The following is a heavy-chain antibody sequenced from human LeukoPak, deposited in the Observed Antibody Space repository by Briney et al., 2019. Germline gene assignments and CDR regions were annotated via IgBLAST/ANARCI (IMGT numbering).Heavy chain of an antibody. D-gene: IGHD3-10*01. V-gene: IGHV4-34*01. CDR3: ARRYYYNLGSFPFDF. Sequence: SETLSLTCAVSGGPFSGYFWSWLRQSSRRGLEWVGEIHNSGTTTYNPSLNGRVTISEDTSKNQFYLNLSSVTAADTAVYYCARRYYYNLGSFPFDFWGQGTLDTVSS. CDR2: IHNSGTT. CDR1: GGPFSGYF. J-gene: IGHJ4*02.